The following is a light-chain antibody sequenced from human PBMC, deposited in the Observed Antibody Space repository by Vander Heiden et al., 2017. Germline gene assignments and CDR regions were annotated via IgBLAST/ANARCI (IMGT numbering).Light chain of an antibody. Sequence: EMGMTQSAVTLSVSPGERATLSCRASQSVSSDLAWYQQKPGLAPRLLIYGASTRATGIPARFSGSGSGTEFTLTISSLQSEDFAVYYCQQYNNWPLWTFGQGTKVEIK. CDR1: QSVSSD. CDR2: GAS. J-gene: IGKJ1*01. V-gene: IGKV3-15*01. CDR3: QQYNNWPLWT.